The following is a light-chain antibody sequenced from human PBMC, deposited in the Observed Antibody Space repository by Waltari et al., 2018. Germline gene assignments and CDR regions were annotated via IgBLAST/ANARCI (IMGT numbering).Light chain of an antibody. J-gene: IGKJ4*01. CDR1: QSIGRL. V-gene: IGKV1-5*01. CDR3: QQYYSYFT. CDR2: DAS. Sequence: DIQMTQAPSTLSAPVGDRVTITCRASQSIGRLLAWYQQKPGKAPKLLIYDASSLESGVPSRFSGSGSGTEFTLTINSLQPDDFATYSCQQYYSYFTFGGGAKVEIK.